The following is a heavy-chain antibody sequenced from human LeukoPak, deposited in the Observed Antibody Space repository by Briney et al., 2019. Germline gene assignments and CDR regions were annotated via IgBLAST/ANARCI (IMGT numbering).Heavy chain of an antibody. CDR1: GYRFTGYY. CDR3: ARDLIDGYNHHWLDP. J-gene: IGHJ5*02. V-gene: IGHV1-2*02. Sequence: ASVKVSCKASGYRFTGYYIHWARQAPGQGLEWMGWINPNSGGTNYAQKFQGRVTMTRDTSVSTAYMEVSRLRSDDTALYYCARDLIDGYNHHWLDPWGQGTLVSVAS. D-gene: IGHD5-24*01. CDR2: INPNSGGT.